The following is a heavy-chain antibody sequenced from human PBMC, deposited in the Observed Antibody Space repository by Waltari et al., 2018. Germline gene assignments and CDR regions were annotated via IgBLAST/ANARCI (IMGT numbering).Heavy chain of an antibody. CDR2: IKQDGSEK. V-gene: IGHV3-7*01. J-gene: IGHJ4*02. CDR3: AREDGSSGWYFLDY. Sequence: EVQLVESGGGLVQPGGSLRLSCAASGFTFSSYWMSWVRQAPGKGLEWVANIKQDGSEKYYVDSVKGRFTISRDNAKNSLYLQMNSLRAEDTAVYYCAREDGSSGWYFLDYWGQGTLVTVSS. CDR1: GFTFSSYW. D-gene: IGHD6-19*01.